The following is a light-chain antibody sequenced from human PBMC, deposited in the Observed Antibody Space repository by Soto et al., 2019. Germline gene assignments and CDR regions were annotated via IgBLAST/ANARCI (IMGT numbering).Light chain of an antibody. V-gene: IGLV1-44*01. CDR3: AAWDDSLNGYV. J-gene: IGLJ1*01. Sequence: QSVLIQPPSASGTPGRRVTISCSGSSSNIGRNTVDWYQQLPGTAPKLLIYSDNQRPLGVPDRFSGSKSDTSASLAISGLQSEDEADYYCAAWDDSLNGYVFGTGTKVTVL. CDR1: SSNIGRNT. CDR2: SDN.